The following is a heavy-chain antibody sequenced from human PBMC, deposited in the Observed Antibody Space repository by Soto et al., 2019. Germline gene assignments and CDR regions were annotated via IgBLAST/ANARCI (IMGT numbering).Heavy chain of an antibody. CDR1: GGAISSGGYY. V-gene: IGHV4-31*03. CDR3: AREKNDYGDYVHCDY. J-gene: IGHJ4*02. D-gene: IGHD4-17*01. CDR2: IYYSGST. Sequence: QVQLQESGPGLVKPSQTLSLTCTVSGGAISSGGYYWSWIRQHPGKGLEWIGYIYYSGSTYYNPSLTRRVTVSVDTSKNQLSLKLSSVTAADTAVYYCAREKNDYGDYVHCDYWRQGTLVTVSS.